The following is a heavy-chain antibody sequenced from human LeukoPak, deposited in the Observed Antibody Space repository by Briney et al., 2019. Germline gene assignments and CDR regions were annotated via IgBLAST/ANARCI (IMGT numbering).Heavy chain of an antibody. D-gene: IGHD1-1*01. V-gene: IGHV3-23*01. CDR1: GFTFSSFA. CDR3: AKGQELDDGVFDS. J-gene: IGHJ4*02. CDR2: IRSNGDTT. Sequence: GGSLRLSCTASGFTFSSFAMTWVRQAPGKGLEWVSTIRSNGDTTYTAHSVKGRFTISRDNSKNTLYLELNSLRVEDTATFYCAKGQELDDGVFDSWGQGTMVTVSS.